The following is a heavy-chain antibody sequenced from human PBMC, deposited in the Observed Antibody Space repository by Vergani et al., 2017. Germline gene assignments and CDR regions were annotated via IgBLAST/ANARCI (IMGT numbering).Heavy chain of an antibody. CDR2: IYTSGST. J-gene: IGHJ4*02. CDR3: AKDRVEWAPFVVTVYFDY. V-gene: IGHV4-4*07. CDR1: GGSISSYY. D-gene: IGHD3-3*01. Sequence: QVQLQESGPGLVKPSETLSLTCTVSGGSISSYYWSWIRQPAGKGLEWIGRIYTSGSTNYNPSLKSRVTMSVDTSKKQFSLKLSSVTAADTAVYYCAKDRVEWAPFVVTVYFDYWGQGTLVTVSS.